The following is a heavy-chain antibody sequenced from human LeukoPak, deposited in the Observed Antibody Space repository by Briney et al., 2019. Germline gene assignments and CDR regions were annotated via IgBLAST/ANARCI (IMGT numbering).Heavy chain of an antibody. J-gene: IGHJ4*02. D-gene: IGHD6-13*01. CDR2: IKSKSDGGTT. CDR1: GITVSNAW. CDR3: AKSGGFSPYSRNRVFDY. V-gene: IGHV3-15*01. Sequence: PGGSLRLSCVVPGITVSNAWMSWVRQTPGKGPEWVGRIKSKSDGGTTDYAAPVKGRFTISTDESKNTLYLQMNSLRAEDTAVYYCAKSGGFSPYSRNRVFDYWGQGILVTVSS.